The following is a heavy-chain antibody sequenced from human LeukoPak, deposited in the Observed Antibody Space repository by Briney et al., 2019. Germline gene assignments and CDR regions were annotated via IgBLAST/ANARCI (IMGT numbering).Heavy chain of an antibody. CDR2: IYYSGSN. CDR1: GGSISSGDYY. D-gene: IGHD3-3*01. Sequence: SQTLSLTCTVSGGSISSGDYYWSWVRQPPGKGLEWIGYIYYSGSNYYNPPLKSRVTIAVDTSKNQFSPKLSSVTAVDTAGYYCASNTKNYDFWSGPSFDYWGQGTLVTVSS. J-gene: IGHJ4*02. CDR3: ASNTKNYDFWSGPSFDY. V-gene: IGHV4-30-4*08.